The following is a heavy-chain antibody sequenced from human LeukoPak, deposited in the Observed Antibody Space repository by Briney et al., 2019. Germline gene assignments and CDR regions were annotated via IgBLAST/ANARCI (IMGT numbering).Heavy chain of an antibody. CDR2: ISGSGGST. CDR3: ARGSSGYLEASYYYYYMDV. D-gene: IGHD3-22*01. V-gene: IGHV3-23*01. J-gene: IGHJ6*03. Sequence: GGSLRLSCAASGFTFSSYEMNWVRQAPGKGLEWVSAISGSGGSTYYADSVKGRFTISRDDSKNTLYLQMNSLRAEDTAVYYCARGSSGYLEASYYYYYMDVWGKGTTVTVSS. CDR1: GFTFSSYE.